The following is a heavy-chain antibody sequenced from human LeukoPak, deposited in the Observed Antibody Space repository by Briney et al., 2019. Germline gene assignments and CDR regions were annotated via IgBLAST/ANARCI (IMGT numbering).Heavy chain of an antibody. CDR2: MNPNSGNT. J-gene: IGHJ3*02. CDR1: GYTFTSYD. CDR3: AVSSSGAIDAFDI. Sequence: ASVKVSCKASGYTFTSYDINWVRQATGQGLEWMGWMNPNSGNTGYAQKFQGRVTMTRNTSISTAYMELSSLRSDYTAVYYCAVSSSGAIDAFDIWGQGTMVTVSS. V-gene: IGHV1-8*01. D-gene: IGHD6-6*01.